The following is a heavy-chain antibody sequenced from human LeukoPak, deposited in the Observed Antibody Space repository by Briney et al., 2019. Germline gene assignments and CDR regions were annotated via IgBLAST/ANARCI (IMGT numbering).Heavy chain of an antibody. J-gene: IGHJ4*02. CDR3: ARTRGYSYGYGFDY. V-gene: IGHV2-70*04. D-gene: IGHD5-18*01. CDR2: IDWDDDK. Sequence: SDPTLVNPTQTLTLTCTFSGCSLSTSGMRVSWIRQPPGKALEWLARIDWDDDKFYSTSLKTRLTISKDTSKNQVVLTMTNMDPVDTATYYCARTRGYSYGYGFDYWGQGTLVTVSS. CDR1: GCSLSTSGMR.